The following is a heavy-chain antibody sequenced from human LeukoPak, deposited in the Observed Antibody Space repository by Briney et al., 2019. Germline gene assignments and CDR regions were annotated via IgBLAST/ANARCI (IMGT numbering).Heavy chain of an antibody. CDR2: IYYSGST. CDR1: GGSISSYY. D-gene: IGHD3-16*01. Sequence: SETLSLTCTVSGGSISSYYWSWIRQPPGKGLEWIGYIYYSGSTNYNPSLKSRVTISVDTSKSQFSLELSSVTAADTAVYYCARWGSITTARFDYWGQGTLVIVSS. CDR3: ARWGSITTARFDY. J-gene: IGHJ4*02. V-gene: IGHV4-59*01.